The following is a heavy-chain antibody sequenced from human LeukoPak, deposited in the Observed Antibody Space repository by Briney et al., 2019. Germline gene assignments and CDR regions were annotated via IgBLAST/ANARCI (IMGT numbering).Heavy chain of an antibody. Sequence: EASVKVSCKVSGYTLTELSMHWVRQAPGKGLEWMGGFDPEDGETIYAQKFQGRVTMTEDTSTDTAYMELSSLRSEDTAVYYCATGLINSYSSGWYSDYWGQGTLVTVSS. V-gene: IGHV1-24*01. J-gene: IGHJ4*02. CDR3: ATGLINSYSSGWYSDY. CDR1: GYTLTELS. D-gene: IGHD6-19*01. CDR2: FDPEDGET.